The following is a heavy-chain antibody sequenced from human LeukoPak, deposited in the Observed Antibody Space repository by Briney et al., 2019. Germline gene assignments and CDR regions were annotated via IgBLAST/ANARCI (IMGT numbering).Heavy chain of an antibody. CDR2: IRSKAYGGTT. J-gene: IGHJ4*02. CDR3: TRESITMIVGFDY. CDR1: GFPFGDYA. Sequence: RSLSLSCTASGFPFGDYAMSWFRQAPGKGLEWVGFIRSKAYGGTTEYAASVKGRFTISRDDSKSIAYLQMNSLKTEDTAVYYCTRESITMIVGFDYWGQGTLVTVSS. D-gene: IGHD3-22*01. V-gene: IGHV3-49*03.